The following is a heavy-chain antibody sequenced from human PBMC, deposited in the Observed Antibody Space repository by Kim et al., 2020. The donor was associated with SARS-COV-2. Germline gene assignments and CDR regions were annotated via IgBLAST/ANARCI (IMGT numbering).Heavy chain of an antibody. Sequence: SETLSLTCTVSGGSISSSSYYWGWIRQPPGKGLEWIGSIYYSGGTYYNPSLNSRVTISVDTSKNQVSLKLSSVTAADTAVYYCASSHSGSGSLNAFDIWGPGTMVTVSS. D-gene: IGHD3-10*01. CDR1: GGSISSSSYY. V-gene: IGHV4-39*01. CDR3: ASSHSGSGSLNAFDI. J-gene: IGHJ3*02. CDR2: IYYSGGT.